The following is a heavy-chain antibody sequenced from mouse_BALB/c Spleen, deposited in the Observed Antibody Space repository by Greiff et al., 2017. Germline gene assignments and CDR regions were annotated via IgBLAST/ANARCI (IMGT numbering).Heavy chain of an antibody. J-gene: IGHJ1*01. CDR3: ARGRYDGYYGWYFDV. V-gene: IGHV5-4*02. CDR2: ISDGGSYT. CDR1: GFTFSDYY. Sequence: DVMLVESGGGLVKPGGSLKLSCAASGFTFSDYYMYWVRQTPEKRLEWVATISDGGSYTYYPDSVKGRFTISRDNAKNNLYLQMSSLRSEDTAMYYCARGRYDGYYGWYFDVWGAGTTVTVSS. D-gene: IGHD2-3*01.